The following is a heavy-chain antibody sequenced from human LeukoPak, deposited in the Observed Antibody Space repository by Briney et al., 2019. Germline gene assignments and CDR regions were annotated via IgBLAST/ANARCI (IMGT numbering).Heavy chain of an antibody. CDR1: GFTFSDSY. CDR3: SRDPRVLDY. Sequence: PGGSLRLSCEASGFTFSDSYMSWLRQPPGKGLESISYIGPSGNFINYAGSVKGRFTISRDNAKKSLYLQINSLRAEDTAVYYCSRDPRVLDYWGQGTLVTVSS. V-gene: IGHV3-11*01. CDR2: IGPSGNFI. J-gene: IGHJ4*02.